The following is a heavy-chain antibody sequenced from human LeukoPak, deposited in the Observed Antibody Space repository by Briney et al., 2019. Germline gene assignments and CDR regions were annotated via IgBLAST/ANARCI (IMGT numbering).Heavy chain of an antibody. V-gene: IGHV3-15*01. Sequence: GGTLRLSCAASGFTFSNAWMSWGRQAPGKGLEWGGRIKIKTDGGTTDYAAPVKGRFTISRHDSKNTLYLQMNSLKTEDTAVYYCTTGIGSYYDSSGYLDHWGQGTLVPVSS. CDR1: GFTFSNAW. CDR3: TTGIGSYYDSSGYLDH. CDR2: IKIKTDGGTT. J-gene: IGHJ4*02. D-gene: IGHD3-22*01.